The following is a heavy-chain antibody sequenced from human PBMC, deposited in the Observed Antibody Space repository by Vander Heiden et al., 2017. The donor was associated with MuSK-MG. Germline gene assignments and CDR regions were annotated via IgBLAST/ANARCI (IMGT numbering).Heavy chain of an antibody. CDR2: MSSDGSIP. J-gene: IGHJ4*02. CDR1: GFTLSTWT. D-gene: IGHD4-17*01. CDR3: VTLGLTVTTRYFDH. V-gene: IGHV3-30*03. Sequence: QVHLVESGGGIVQPGKSLRLSCAASGFTLSTWTMHCVRQAPGKGQEWVVAMSSDGSIPYSADSVEGRFTISRDDSKNTLFLQMNSLTAEDTAVYYCVTLGLTVTTRYFDHWGQGTLVTVSS.